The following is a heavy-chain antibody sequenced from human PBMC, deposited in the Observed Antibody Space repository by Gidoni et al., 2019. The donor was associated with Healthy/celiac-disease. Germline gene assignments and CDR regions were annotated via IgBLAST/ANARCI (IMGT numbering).Heavy chain of an antibody. J-gene: IGHJ4*02. V-gene: IGHV1-24*01. Sequence: QVQLVQSGAEVQKPGASVKVSCKVSGYTLTELSMHWVRQAPGKGLEWMGGFDPEDGETIYAQKFQGRVTMTEDKSTDTAYMELSSLRSEDTAVYYCATDLSFGGFRAEGADYWGQGTLVTVSS. CDR3: ATDLSFGGFRAEGADY. CDR2: FDPEDGET. D-gene: IGHD3-3*01. CDR1: GYTLTELS.